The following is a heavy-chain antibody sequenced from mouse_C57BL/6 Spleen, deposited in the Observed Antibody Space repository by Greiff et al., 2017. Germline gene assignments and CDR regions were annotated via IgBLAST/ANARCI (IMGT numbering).Heavy chain of an antibody. J-gene: IGHJ3*01. CDR2: IRNKANGYTT. Sequence: EVKLMESGGGLVQPGGSLSLSCAASGFTFTDYYMSWVRQPPGKALEWLGFIRNKANGYTTEYSASVKGRFTISRDKSQSILYLQMLALSAEDSATYYCARYNDYAWFAYWGQGTLVTVSA. CDR3: ARYNDYAWFAY. V-gene: IGHV7-3*01. D-gene: IGHD2-4*01. CDR1: GFTFTDYY.